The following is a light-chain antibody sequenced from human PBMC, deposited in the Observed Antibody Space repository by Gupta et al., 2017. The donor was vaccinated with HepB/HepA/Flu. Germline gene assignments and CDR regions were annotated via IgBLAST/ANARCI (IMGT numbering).Light chain of an antibody. V-gene: IGKV3-11*01. J-gene: IGKJ3*01. Sequence: ELVLPQSPATLSLSPGERATLSCRASQSLSGSLVWYQQKPGQAPRLLIYDTSTRPGGTPSRFSGSGSGTDFTLTISNLDPEDFAVYYCQQRDNWQFTFGPGTKVDIK. CDR3: QQRDNWQFT. CDR2: DTS. CDR1: QSLSGS.